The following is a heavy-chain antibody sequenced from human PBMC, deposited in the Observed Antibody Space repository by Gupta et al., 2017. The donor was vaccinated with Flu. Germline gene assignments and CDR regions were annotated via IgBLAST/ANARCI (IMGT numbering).Heavy chain of an antibody. CDR1: GGTFSSEA. D-gene: IGHD3-3*01. CDR3: VRSSVRFLEWTFDS. J-gene: IGHJ4*02. V-gene: IGHV1-69*01. CDR2: IIPIFGTS. Sequence: QVQLVQSGAEVKKPGSSVKVSCKASGGTFSSEAISWVRQAPGQGLEWMGGIIPIFGTSNYAQKFQDRVTLIADESTSTAYMELSSLRSEDTAVYFCVRSSVRFLEWTFDSWGQGTLLTVSS.